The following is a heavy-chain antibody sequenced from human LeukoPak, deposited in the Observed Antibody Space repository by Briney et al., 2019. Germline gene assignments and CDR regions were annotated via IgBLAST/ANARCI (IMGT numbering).Heavy chain of an antibody. CDR3: ARGGSSGYYFSYYYYGMDV. CDR1: GGTFSSYA. V-gene: IGHV1-18*01. J-gene: IGHJ6*02. D-gene: IGHD3-22*01. CDR2: ISAYNGNT. Sequence: SVKVSCKASGGTFSSYAISWVRQAPGQGLEWMGWISAYNGNTNYAQKLQGRVTMTTDTSTSTAYMELRSLRSDDTAVYYCARGGSSGYYFSYYYYGMDVWGQGTTVTVSS.